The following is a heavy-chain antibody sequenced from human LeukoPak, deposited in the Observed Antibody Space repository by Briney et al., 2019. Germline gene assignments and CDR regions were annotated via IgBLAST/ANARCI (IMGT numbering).Heavy chain of an antibody. J-gene: IGHJ4*02. Sequence: GGSLRLSCAASGFSFNNYAMSWVRQVPGKGLEWVSAITGSGDDTYHADSVKGQFTISRDNSGHTLYLQMNSLRVEDSAMYHCAKGSRSSRLYYFDFWGQGTLVTVSS. CDR2: ITGSGDDT. V-gene: IGHV3-23*01. CDR1: GFSFNNYA. D-gene: IGHD3-10*01. CDR3: AKGSRSSRLYYFDF.